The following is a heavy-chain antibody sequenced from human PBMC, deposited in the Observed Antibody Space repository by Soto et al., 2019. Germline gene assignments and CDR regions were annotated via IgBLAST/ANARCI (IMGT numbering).Heavy chain of an antibody. D-gene: IGHD3-3*01. CDR3: ASDLVNSRSITIFGVVSNQPYYYYGMDV. CDR1: GYTFTSYG. CDR2: ISAYNGNT. V-gene: IGHV1-18*04. Sequence: GASVKVSCKASGYTFTSYGISWVRQAPGQGLEWMGWISAYNGNTNYAQKLQGRVTMTTDTSTSTAYMELRSLRSDDTAVYYCASDLVNSRSITIFGVVSNQPYYYYGMDVWGQGTTVTVSS. J-gene: IGHJ6*02.